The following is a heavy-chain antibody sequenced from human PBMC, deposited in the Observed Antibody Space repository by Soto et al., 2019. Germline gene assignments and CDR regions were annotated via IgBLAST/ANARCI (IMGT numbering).Heavy chain of an antibody. J-gene: IGHJ4*02. CDR3: VSPQRRLVSLFDS. CDR1: GGSITNAYYF. CDR2: IYYSGST. Sequence: SETLSLTCTVSGGSITNAYYFWGWVRQPPGKGLEWIGSIYYSGSTYYNPSLKSRVTISVDTSRNQFSLKLSSVTAADTAVYYCVSPQRRLVSLFDSWGQGTLVTVSS. V-gene: IGHV4-39*01. D-gene: IGHD3-9*01.